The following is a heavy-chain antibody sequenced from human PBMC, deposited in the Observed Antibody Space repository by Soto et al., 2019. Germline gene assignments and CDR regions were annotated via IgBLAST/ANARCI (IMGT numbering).Heavy chain of an antibody. J-gene: IGHJ3*02. D-gene: IGHD3-10*01. CDR2: ITPVFGTP. CDR3: ARAAGVRGINTHDAFAI. Sequence: SVKVSCKASGGTFSSYAISWVLQAPGQGLEWMGGITPVFGTPNYAQKFQGRVTITADKSTSTAYMELSSLRSEDTAMYYCARAAGVRGINTHDAFAICGQGKTVTV. V-gene: IGHV1-69*06. CDR1: GGTFSSYA.